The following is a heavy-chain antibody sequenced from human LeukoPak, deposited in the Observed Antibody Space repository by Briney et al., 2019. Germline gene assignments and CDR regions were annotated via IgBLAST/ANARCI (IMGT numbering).Heavy chain of an antibody. J-gene: IGHJ4*02. Sequence: GGSLRLSCAASGFTVSSNSMGWVRQAPGKGLEWVSVIYSGGTTFYPDSVKGRFTISRDSSKNTLYLQMNSLRAEDTAVYYCARVGATAMAGTFDYWGQGTLVTVSS. D-gene: IGHD5-18*01. CDR1: GFTVSSNS. CDR3: ARVGATAMAGTFDY. V-gene: IGHV3-66*02. CDR2: IYSGGTT.